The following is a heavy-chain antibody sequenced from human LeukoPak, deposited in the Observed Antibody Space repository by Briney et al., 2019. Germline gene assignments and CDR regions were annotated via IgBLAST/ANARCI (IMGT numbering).Heavy chain of an antibody. CDR1: GFTFSRYS. Sequence: GGSLRLSCAASGFTFSRYSLNWARQAPGKGLEWVSSISTSSSYIYYADSVGGRFTISRDNAKISMYLQMNSLRAEDTAVYYCARGSASLMYYSGSYCDYWGQGTLVTVSS. V-gene: IGHV3-21*01. CDR2: ISTSSSYI. CDR3: ARGSASLMYYSGSYCDY. D-gene: IGHD1-26*01. J-gene: IGHJ4*02.